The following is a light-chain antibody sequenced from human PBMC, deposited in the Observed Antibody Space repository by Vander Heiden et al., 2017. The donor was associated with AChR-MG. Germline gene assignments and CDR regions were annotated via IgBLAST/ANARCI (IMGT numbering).Light chain of an antibody. CDR1: QKVGRN. V-gene: IGKV3-15*01. Sequence: TQTPVALSVSPGGRATLSCRASQKVGRNLAWYQKKPGQAPRLLMYGVSIRATSIPLRFSGSGSGTEFTLTISSLQSEDLALYYCQQYNNWSPMFAFGQGTKLEIK. CDR3: QQYNNWSPMFA. J-gene: IGKJ2*01. CDR2: GVS.